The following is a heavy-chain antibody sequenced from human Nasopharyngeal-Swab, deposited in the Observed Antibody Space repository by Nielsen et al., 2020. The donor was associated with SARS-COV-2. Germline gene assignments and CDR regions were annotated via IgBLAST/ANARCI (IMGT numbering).Heavy chain of an antibody. V-gene: IGHV3-7*04. CDR1: GVTVSSNY. CDR3: ARESVVTGMDDATDI. D-gene: IGHD2-21*02. J-gene: IGHJ3*02. Sequence: GESLKISCVASGVTVSSNYMTWVRQPPGKGLEWVSNIKQDGSEQFYADSVKGRFTISRDNAKNSLYLQMDSLRADDTAVYYCARESVVTGMDDATDIWGQGTMVTVSS. CDR2: IKQDGSEQ.